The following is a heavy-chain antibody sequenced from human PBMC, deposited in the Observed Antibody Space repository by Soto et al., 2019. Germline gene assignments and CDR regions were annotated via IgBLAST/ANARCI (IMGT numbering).Heavy chain of an antibody. CDR2: ISGSGGST. CDR3: AKDREETAMYIFDD. D-gene: IGHD5-18*01. J-gene: IGHJ4*02. CDR1: GFSFRTNG. Sequence: GGSLRLSCAVSGFSFRTNGVSWVRQAPGKGLEWVSAISGSGGSTYYAGSVKGRFTIYRENSKKTLYLQMNSLRAEDTAVYYCAKDREETAMYIFDDWGQGTLVTVSS. V-gene: IGHV3-23*01.